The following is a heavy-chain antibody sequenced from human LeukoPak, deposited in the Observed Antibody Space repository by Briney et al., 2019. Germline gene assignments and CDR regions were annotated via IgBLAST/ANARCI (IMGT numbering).Heavy chain of an antibody. V-gene: IGHV5-51*01. CDR1: GYSFTSYW. CDR3: ARAGYSSGWFVPFDL. CDR2: IYPGDSDT. J-gene: IGHJ4*02. D-gene: IGHD6-19*01. Sequence: GESLKISCKGSGYSFTSYWIGWVRQMPGKGLEWMGIIYPGDSDTTYSPSFQGQVTISADKSISTAYLQWSSLKASDTAMYYCARAGYSSGWFVPFDLWGQGTLVTVSS.